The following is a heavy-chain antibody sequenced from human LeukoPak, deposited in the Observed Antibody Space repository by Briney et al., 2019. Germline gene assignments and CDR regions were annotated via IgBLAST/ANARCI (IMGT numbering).Heavy chain of an antibody. D-gene: IGHD3-22*01. J-gene: IGHJ4*02. V-gene: IGHV4-31*03. Sequence: PSQTLSLTCTVSGGSISSGGYYWSWLRQHPGKGLEWIGYIYYSGSTYYNPSLKSRVTISVDTSKNQFSLKLSSVTAADTAVYYCARDSHSSGYYYFDYWGQGTLVTVSS. CDR3: ARDSHSSGYYYFDY. CDR1: GGSISSGGYY. CDR2: IYYSGST.